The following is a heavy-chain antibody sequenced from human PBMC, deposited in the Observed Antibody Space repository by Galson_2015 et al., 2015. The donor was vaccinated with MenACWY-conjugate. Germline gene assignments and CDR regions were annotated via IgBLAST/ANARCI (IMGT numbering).Heavy chain of an antibody. CDR3: TRHPPGGRGMDV. V-gene: IGHV5-51*01. D-gene: IGHD1-26*01. CDR2: ISPGDSYT. J-gene: IGHJ6*02. CDR1: GYTFTTYW. Sequence: QSGAEVKKPGESLKISCTGSGYTFTTYWIGWVRQMPGKGLEWMGFISPGDSYTRYNPAFQGQVTISADKSISTAYLQWNSLQASDTAMYYCTRHPPGGRGMDVWGQGTRSPSP.